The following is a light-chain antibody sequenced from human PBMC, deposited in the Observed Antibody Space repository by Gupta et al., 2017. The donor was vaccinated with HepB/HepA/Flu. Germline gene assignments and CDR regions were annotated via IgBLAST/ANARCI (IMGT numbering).Light chain of an antibody. Sequence: EIVLTQSPATLSLSPGERATLSCRASQSVSTYVAWYQQKPGQAPRLLIYDAFNRATGIPARFSCSWPGTGFTLTISRLGPEDFAVYYCQQRSIWPLTFGQGTRLEI. J-gene: IGKJ5*01. CDR3: QQRSIWPLT. V-gene: IGKV3D-11*02. CDR1: QSVSTY. CDR2: DAF.